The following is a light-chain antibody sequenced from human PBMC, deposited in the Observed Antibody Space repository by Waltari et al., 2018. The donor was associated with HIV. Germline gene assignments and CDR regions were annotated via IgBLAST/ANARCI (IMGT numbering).Light chain of an antibody. Sequence: EIVMTQSPATLSVSPGERATLSCRASQSVSNNLAWYQHKPGQAPRLLIYGTSTRATGIPARFSGSGSGTEFTLTISSLLSEDFAIYYCQQYNNWPPWTFGQGTKVEIK. CDR2: GTS. V-gene: IGKV3-15*01. CDR1: QSVSNN. CDR3: QQYNNWPPWT. J-gene: IGKJ1*01.